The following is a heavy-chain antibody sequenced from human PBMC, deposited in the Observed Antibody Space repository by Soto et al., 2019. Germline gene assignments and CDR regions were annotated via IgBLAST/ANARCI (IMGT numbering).Heavy chain of an antibody. CDR2: ISGSGGST. CDR3: SGVLSGTPNYYYMDV. CDR1: GFTFSSYA. Sequence: GGSLRLSCAASGFTFSSYAMNWVRQAPGKGLEWVSAISGSGGSTYYADSVKGRFTISRDNAENSLYLQMNSLRAEDTAVYYCSGVLSGTPNYYYMDVWGEGTTVTVSS. J-gene: IGHJ6*03. V-gene: IGHV3-23*01. D-gene: IGHD2-15*01.